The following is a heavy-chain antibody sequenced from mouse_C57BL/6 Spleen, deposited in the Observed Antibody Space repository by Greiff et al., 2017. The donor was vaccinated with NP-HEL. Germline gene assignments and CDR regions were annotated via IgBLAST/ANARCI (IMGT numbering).Heavy chain of an antibody. CDR3: VRQYGSVPYYFDY. CDR1: GFSFNTYA. D-gene: IGHD1-1*01. V-gene: IGHV10-1*01. J-gene: IGHJ2*01. Sequence: EVQGVESGGGLVQPKGSLKLSCAASGFSFNTYAMNWVRQAPGKGLEWVARIRSKSNNYATYYADTVKDRFTISRDDSESMLYLQMNSLKTEDTAMYYCVRQYGSVPYYFDYWGQGTTLTVSS. CDR2: IRSKSNNYAT.